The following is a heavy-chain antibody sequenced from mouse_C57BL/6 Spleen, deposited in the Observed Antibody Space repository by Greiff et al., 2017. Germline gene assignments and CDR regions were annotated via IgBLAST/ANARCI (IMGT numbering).Heavy chain of an antibody. J-gene: IGHJ2*01. V-gene: IGHV1-55*01. CDR3: ARRDYGSSYDY. CDR1: GYTFTSYW. Sequence: QVQLQQPGAELVKPGASLKMSCKASGYTFTSYWITWVMQRPGQGLEWIGDIFPGSGSTNYNEKFKSKATLTMNTSSSTAYMQLSSLTSEDAAIYNCARRDYGSSYDYWGQGTTLTVSS. CDR2: IFPGSGST. D-gene: IGHD1-1*01.